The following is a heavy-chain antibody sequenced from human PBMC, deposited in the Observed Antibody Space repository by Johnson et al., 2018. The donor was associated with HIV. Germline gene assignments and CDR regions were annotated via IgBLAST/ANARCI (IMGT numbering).Heavy chain of an antibody. J-gene: IGHJ3*02. V-gene: IGHV3-23*04. Sequence: EVQLVESGGGLVQPGGSLRMSCVASGFTFSTYGMTWVRQAPGKGLEWVSAISGTGGTTHYADSVKRRFTIPRDNSKNKLYLQMNSLRAEDTAVYNSARDRVREMVIPAAIPSGSFDIWGQGTMVTVSS. CDR1: GFTFSTYG. CDR2: ISGTGGTT. D-gene: IGHD2-2*01. CDR3: ARDRVREMVIPAAIPSGSFDI.